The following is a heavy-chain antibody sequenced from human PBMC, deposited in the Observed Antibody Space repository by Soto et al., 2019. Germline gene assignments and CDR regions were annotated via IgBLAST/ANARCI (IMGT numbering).Heavy chain of an antibody. J-gene: IGHJ4*02. CDR1: GGSINSRYW. Sequence: KLRETLSLTCPVSGGSINSRYWWSWVRQSPGKGLEWIGEIYHSGSTNYNPSLKSRVTMSVDTSKNQFSLKLISVTAADTAKYFCAREGNLGRWLQPLDFWGQGTLVTVS. D-gene: IGHD5-12*01. V-gene: IGHV4-4*01. CDR2: IYHSGST. CDR3: AREGNLGRWLQPLDF.